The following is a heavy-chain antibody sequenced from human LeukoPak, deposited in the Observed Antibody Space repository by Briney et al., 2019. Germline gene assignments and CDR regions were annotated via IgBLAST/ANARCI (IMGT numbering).Heavy chain of an antibody. CDR1: GGTFSSYA. Sequence: SVKVSCKASGGTFSSYAISWVRQAPGQGLEWMGRIIPIFGIANYAQKFQGRVTITADKSTSTAYMELSSLRSEDTAVYYCASGVSIAAAGYYYYYGMDVWGQGTTVTVSS. CDR3: ASGVSIAAAGYYYYYGMDV. V-gene: IGHV1-69*04. D-gene: IGHD6-13*01. J-gene: IGHJ6*02. CDR2: IIPIFGIA.